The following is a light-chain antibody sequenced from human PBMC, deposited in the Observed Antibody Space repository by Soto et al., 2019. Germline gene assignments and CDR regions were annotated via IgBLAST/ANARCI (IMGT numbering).Light chain of an antibody. V-gene: IGKV3-15*01. J-gene: IGKJ4*01. CDR3: QQRSNWPLT. Sequence: DIVMTQSPATLSVSPGERATLSCRASQTIHSNLAWYQKTPGQAPTLLIYDSSTRVTDTPARFSGSGSGTEFTLTISSLQSEDFAVYYCQQRSNWPLTFGGGTKVDIK. CDR1: QTIHSN. CDR2: DSS.